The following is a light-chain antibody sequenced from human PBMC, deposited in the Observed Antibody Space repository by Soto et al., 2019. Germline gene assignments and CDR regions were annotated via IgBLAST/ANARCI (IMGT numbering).Light chain of an antibody. Sequence: DIQMTQSPSTLSASFGDRVTITCRASQSISSLLAWFQQKPGKAPEIFIYKASSLESGVPSRFSGSGSGTEFTLTISSLQPDDFATDYCLQYYDYRTFGQGTKVDIK. V-gene: IGKV1-5*03. CDR3: LQYYDYRT. J-gene: IGKJ1*01. CDR1: QSISSL. CDR2: KAS.